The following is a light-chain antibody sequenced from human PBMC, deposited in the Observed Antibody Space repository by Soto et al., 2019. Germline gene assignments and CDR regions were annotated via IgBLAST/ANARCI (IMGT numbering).Light chain of an antibody. Sequence: DIHMTQSPSSPSASFGDSVTITFRASQNIKTYLNWYQQKPGKAPKLLIYAASSLQSGVPSRFSGSGSGTDFTLTISSLQPEDFATYYCQQSYSTPITFGQGTRLEIK. J-gene: IGKJ5*01. CDR2: AAS. CDR1: QNIKTY. CDR3: QQSYSTPIT. V-gene: IGKV1-39*01.